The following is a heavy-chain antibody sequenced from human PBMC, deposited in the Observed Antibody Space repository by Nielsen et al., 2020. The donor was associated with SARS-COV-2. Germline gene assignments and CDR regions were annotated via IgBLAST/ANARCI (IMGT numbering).Heavy chain of an antibody. Sequence: SGPTLVKPTATLTLTCTFSGFSLSTSGVSVGWFRQPPGKALEWLALIYWDDDKPYSPSLKNRLTITKDTSKNQVVLTMTNMDPVDTATYFCAHRIGHIDAFDIWGQGTVVTVSS. CDR3: AHRIGHIDAFDI. V-gene: IGHV2-5*02. CDR1: GFSLSTSGVS. D-gene: IGHD2-21*01. J-gene: IGHJ3*02. CDR2: IYWDDDK.